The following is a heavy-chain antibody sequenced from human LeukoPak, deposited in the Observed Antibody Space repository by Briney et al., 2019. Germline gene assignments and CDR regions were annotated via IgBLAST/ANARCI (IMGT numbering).Heavy chain of an antibody. V-gene: IGHV4-34*01. CDR3: ARVPRGQYSYGKNYYYGMDV. CDR2: INHSGST. Sequence: SETLSLTCAVYGGSFSGYYWSWIRQPPGKGLEWIGEINHSGSTNYNPFLKSRVTISVDTSKNQFSLKLSSVTAADTAVYYCARVPRGQYSYGKNYYYGMDVWGQGTTVTVSS. J-gene: IGHJ6*02. CDR1: GGSFSGYY. D-gene: IGHD5-18*01.